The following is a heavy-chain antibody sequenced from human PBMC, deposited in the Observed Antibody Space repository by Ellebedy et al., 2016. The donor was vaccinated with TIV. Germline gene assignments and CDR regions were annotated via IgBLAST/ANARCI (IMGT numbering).Heavy chain of an antibody. D-gene: IGHD2-15*01. CDR1: GFTFSNNA. CDR3: ASGFMYCSAKRCSTH. V-gene: IGHV3-23*01. CDR2: ITESGGNT. J-gene: IGHJ4*02. Sequence: GESLKISCAASGFTFSNNARSWVRQAPGKGLEWVSSITESGGNTYYADSVKGRFTISRDNAKSSLYLQMDSLRAEDTAVYYCASGFMYCSAKRCSTHWGQGTLVAVSS.